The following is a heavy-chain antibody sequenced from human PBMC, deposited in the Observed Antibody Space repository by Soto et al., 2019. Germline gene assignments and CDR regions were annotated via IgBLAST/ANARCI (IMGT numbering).Heavy chain of an antibody. CDR2: IYYSGTT. D-gene: IGHD1-1*01. V-gene: IGHV4-31*03. J-gene: IGHJ5*02. CDR1: GGSISSGGHY. CDR3: ARGGNSRRFDP. Sequence: QVQLQESGPGLVRPTQTLSLTCTVSGGSISSGGHYWGWIRQHPGKGLEWIGYIYYSGTTYYNPSLKSRIAISVDTSKNQFSLSLSSVTAADTAVYYCARGGNSRRFDPWGQGTLVTVPS.